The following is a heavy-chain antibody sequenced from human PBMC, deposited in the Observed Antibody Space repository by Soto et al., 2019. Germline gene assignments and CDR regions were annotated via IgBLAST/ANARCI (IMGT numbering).Heavy chain of an antibody. Sequence: GGSLRLSCAASGFSLSSFAVHWVRQAPGKGLEWVAGISYDGSNQYYADSVKGRFTISRDNSKNTLDLQMNSLRAEDTAVYYCARVSGSFPTMYSFDFWGQGTLVTVSS. J-gene: IGHJ4*02. D-gene: IGHD1-26*01. V-gene: IGHV3-30-3*01. CDR3: ARVSGSFPTMYSFDF. CDR1: GFSLSSFA. CDR2: ISYDGSNQ.